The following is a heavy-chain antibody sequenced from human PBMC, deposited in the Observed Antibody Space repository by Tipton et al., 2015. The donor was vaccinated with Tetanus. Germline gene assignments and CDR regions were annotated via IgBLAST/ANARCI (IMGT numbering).Heavy chain of an antibody. CDR3: AKGPPDYYNWNYFDY. D-gene: IGHD1-20*01. Sequence: SWIRQPPGKGLEWVSAMSGSGGATYYADSVRGRFTISRGSSKHTLYLQMNSLSAEDTAVYYCAKGPPDYYNWNYFDYWGQGTLVTVSS. J-gene: IGHJ4*02. V-gene: IGHV3-23*01. CDR2: MSGSGGAT.